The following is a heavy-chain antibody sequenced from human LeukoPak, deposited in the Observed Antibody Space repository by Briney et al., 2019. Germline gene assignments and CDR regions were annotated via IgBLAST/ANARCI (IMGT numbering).Heavy chain of an antibody. CDR3: ATPYSSSWSLDY. CDR1: GYTFTGYY. D-gene: IGHD6-13*01. CDR2: INPNSGGT. V-gene: IGHV1-2*02. Sequence: GASVKVSCKASGYTFTGYYMHWVRQAPGQGLEWMGWINPNSGGTNYAQKFQGRATMTRDTSISTAYMELSRLRSDDTAAYYCATPYSSSWSLDYWGQGTLVTVSS. J-gene: IGHJ4*02.